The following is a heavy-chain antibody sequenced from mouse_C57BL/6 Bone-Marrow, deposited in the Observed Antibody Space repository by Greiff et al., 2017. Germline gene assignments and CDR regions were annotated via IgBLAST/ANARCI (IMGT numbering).Heavy chain of an antibody. J-gene: IGHJ4*01. CDR2: INPNNGGT. CDR1: GYTFTDYT. V-gene: IGHV1-22*01. D-gene: IGHD4-1*01. CDR3: ARPKLGLYAMDY. Sequence: VQLKQSGPELVKPGASVKMSCKASGYTFTDYTMHWVKQSPGKSLEWIGYINPNNGGTSYNQKFKGKATLTVNKSSSTAYMELRSLTSEDSAVYYCARPKLGLYAMDYWGQGTSVTGSS.